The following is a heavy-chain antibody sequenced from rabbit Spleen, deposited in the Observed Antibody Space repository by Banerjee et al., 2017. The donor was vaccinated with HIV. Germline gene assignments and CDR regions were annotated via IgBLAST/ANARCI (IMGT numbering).Heavy chain of an antibody. V-gene: IGHV1S40*01. CDR2: IDLDDGDT. Sequence: QSLEESGGGLVKPGASLTLTCKASGFSFSGSYYMCWVRQAPGKGLEWIGCIDLDDGDTYYAGWAKGRFPISKNSAATVTLQMTRTTADTANYFCERFPYVRKSGTNYAANLWGPGTLVTVS. CDR3: ERFPYVRKSGTNYAANL. CDR1: GFSFSGSYY. J-gene: IGHJ4*01. D-gene: IGHD8-1*01.